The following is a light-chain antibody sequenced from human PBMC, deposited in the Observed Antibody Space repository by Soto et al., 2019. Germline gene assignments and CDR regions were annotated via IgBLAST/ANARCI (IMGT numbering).Light chain of an antibody. CDR2: LEGSGSY. CDR1: SGHSSYI. Sequence: QLVLTQSSSASASLGSSVKLTCTLSSGHSSYIIAWHQQQPGKAPRYLMKLEGSGSYNEGSGVPDRFSGSSSGADRYLTISNLQFEDEADYYCETWDTNTRVFCGGTKLTVL. CDR3: ETWDTNTRV. J-gene: IGLJ2*01. V-gene: IGLV4-60*02.